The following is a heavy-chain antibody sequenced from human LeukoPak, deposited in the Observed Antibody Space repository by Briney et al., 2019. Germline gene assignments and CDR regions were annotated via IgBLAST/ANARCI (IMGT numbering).Heavy chain of an antibody. D-gene: IGHD3-3*01. Sequence: GGSLRLSCEATAFTFGKYRMDWVRQSPGKGLVWVSFINSHGDTTTYADSVRGRFTISRDNAKNTVFLQMTSLVAEDTAVYYRARASGYLNDLDFWGQGTLVSVSS. CDR2: INSHGDTT. J-gene: IGHJ4*02. CDR3: ARASGYLNDLDF. V-gene: IGHV3-74*01. CDR1: AFTFGKYR.